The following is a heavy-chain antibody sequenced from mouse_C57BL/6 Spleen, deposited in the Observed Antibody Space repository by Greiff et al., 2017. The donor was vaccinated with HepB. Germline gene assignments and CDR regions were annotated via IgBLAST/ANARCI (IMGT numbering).Heavy chain of an antibody. CDR1: GYAFTNYL. V-gene: IGHV1-54*01. D-gene: IGHD2-3*01. CDR3: ARREDGYYVDV. CDR2: INPGSGGT. Sequence: QVQLQQSGAELVRPGTSVKVSCKASGYAFTNYLIEWVKQRPGQGLEWIGVINPGSGGTNYNEKFKGKATLTADKSSSTAYMQLSSLTSEDSAVYFCARREDGYYVDVWGTGTTVTVSS. J-gene: IGHJ1*03.